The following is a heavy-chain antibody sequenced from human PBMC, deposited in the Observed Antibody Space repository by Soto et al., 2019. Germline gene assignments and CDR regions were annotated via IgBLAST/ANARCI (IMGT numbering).Heavy chain of an antibody. J-gene: IGHJ6*02. D-gene: IGHD5-12*01. Sequence: GGSLRLSCAASGFTFSGSAMHWVRQASGEGLEWVGRIRSKANSHATAYAASVKGRFTISRDDSKDTAYLQMNSLKTEDTAVYYCTRPYAHAPVAHYGMDVWGQGTTVTVSS. CDR2: IRSKANSHAT. V-gene: IGHV3-73*01. CDR3: TRPYAHAPVAHYGMDV. CDR1: GFTFSGSA.